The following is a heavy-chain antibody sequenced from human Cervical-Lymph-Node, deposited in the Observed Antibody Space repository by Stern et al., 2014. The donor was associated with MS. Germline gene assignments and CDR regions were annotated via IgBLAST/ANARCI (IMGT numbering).Heavy chain of an antibody. J-gene: IGHJ4*02. CDR1: GFSFSDYY. Sequence: VQLVESGGALVNPGGSLRLSCEASGFSFSDYYMTWVRQAPGKGLEWVSYISPSGSTIYYADSVKGRFTMSRDNARKSLYLQMNRLRADDTAVYYCAKNYDFWSGLDYWGQGTLVTVSS. CDR3: AKNYDFWSGLDY. D-gene: IGHD3-3*01. CDR2: ISPSGSTI. V-gene: IGHV3-11*01.